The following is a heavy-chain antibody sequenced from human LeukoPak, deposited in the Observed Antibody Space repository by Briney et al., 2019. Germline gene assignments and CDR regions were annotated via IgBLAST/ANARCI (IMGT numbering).Heavy chain of an antibody. Sequence: GASVKVSCKASGYTFTGYYMHWVRQAPGQGLEWMGRFSVYTGHTDFARNFQDRVTMTADTSTTTAYMELKSLRSDDTAVYYCARTPEKHIDYWGQGTLVTVSS. CDR1: GYTFTGYY. V-gene: IGHV1-18*04. D-gene: IGHD2-15*01. J-gene: IGHJ4*02. CDR2: FSVYTGHT. CDR3: ARTPEKHIDY.